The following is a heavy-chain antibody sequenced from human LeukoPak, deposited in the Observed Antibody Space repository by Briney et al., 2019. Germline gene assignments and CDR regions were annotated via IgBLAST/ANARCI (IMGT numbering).Heavy chain of an antibody. D-gene: IGHD5-12*01. V-gene: IGHV3-53*01. CDR1: GFSFSSHW. CDR2: IYSGGST. CDR3: AKVARIPGTLRFFDY. Sequence: GGSLRLSCAASGFSFSSHWMHWVRQAPGKGLEWVSVIYSGGSTYYADSVKGRFTISRDNSKNTLYLQMNSLRAEDTAVYYCAKVARIPGTLRFFDYWAREPWSPSPQ. J-gene: IGHJ4*02.